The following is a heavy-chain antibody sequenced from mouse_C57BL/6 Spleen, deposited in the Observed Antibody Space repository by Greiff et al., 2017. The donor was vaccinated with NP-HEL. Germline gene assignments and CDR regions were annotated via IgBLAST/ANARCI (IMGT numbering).Heavy chain of an antibody. V-gene: IGHV1-15*01. J-gene: IGHJ3*01. D-gene: IGHD1-1*01. CDR2: IDPETGGT. Sequence: VKLMESGAELVRPGASVTLSCKASGYTFTDYEMHWVKQTPVHGLEWIGAIDPETGGTAYNQKFKGKAILTADKSSSTAYMELRSLTSEDSAVYYCTRWGITTVVAPVPYWGQGTLVTVSA. CDR3: TRWGITTVVAPVPY. CDR1: GYTFTDYE.